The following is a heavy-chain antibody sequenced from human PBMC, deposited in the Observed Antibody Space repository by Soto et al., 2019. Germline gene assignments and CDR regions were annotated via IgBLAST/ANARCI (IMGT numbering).Heavy chain of an antibody. CDR2: ISYDGSNK. Sequence: GGSLRLSCAASGFTFSSYAMHWVRQAPGKGLEWVAVISYDGSNKYYADSVKGRFTISRDNSKNTLYLQMNSLRAEDTAVYYCARGYYDSSGYYDGEDYFDYWGQGTLVTVSS. D-gene: IGHD3-22*01. CDR1: GFTFSSYA. J-gene: IGHJ4*02. CDR3: ARGYYDSSGYYDGEDYFDY. V-gene: IGHV3-30-3*01.